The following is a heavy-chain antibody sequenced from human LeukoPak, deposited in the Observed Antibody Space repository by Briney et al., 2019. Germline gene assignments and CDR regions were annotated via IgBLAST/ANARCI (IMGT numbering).Heavy chain of an antibody. Sequence: SGTLSLTCAVSGGSISSSNWWSWVRPPPGKGLEWIGEIYHSGSTNYNPSLKSRVTISVDKSKNQFSLKLSSVTAADTAVYYCARDKEAVAGSRHLDYWGQGTRVTVSS. D-gene: IGHD6-19*01. V-gene: IGHV4-4*02. J-gene: IGHJ4*02. CDR2: IYHSGST. CDR1: GGSISSSNW. CDR3: ARDKEAVAGSRHLDY.